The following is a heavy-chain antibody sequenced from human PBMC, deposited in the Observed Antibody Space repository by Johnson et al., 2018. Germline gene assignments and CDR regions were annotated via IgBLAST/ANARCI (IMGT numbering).Heavy chain of an antibody. J-gene: IGHJ1*01. CDR2: IIPIFGTA. CDR1: GGTFSSYT. D-gene: IGHD5-24*01. Sequence: QVQLVQSGAEVKKPGSSVKVSCKASGGTFSSYTISWVRQAPGHGLEWMGVIIPIFGTANYAQKFPGRVTITADESTSTAYMERSSLRSEDTAVYYCARDWEEMATITRYVQHWGQGTLVTVSS. CDR3: ARDWEEMATITRYVQH. V-gene: IGHV1-69*12.